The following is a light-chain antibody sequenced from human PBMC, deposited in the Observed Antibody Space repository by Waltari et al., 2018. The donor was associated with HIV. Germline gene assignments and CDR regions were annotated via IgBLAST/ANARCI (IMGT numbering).Light chain of an antibody. Sequence: NFMLTQPHSVSESPGKTVTISCTRSSGSIANNYVQWYQQRPASSPTTVIYKDDQRPSGVPDRFSGSIDSSSNSASLTISGLRPEDEADYYCQSYDNENPVLFGGGTKLTVL. CDR2: KDD. J-gene: IGLJ2*01. CDR1: SGSIANNY. V-gene: IGLV6-57*01. CDR3: QSYDNENPVL.